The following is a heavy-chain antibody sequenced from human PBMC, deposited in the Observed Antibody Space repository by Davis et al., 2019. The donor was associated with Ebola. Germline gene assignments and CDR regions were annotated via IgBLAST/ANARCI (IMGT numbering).Heavy chain of an antibody. CDR3: AKDWEDIVVVVAATEQYYFDY. Sequence: PGGSLRLSCTDSVITFSSYAMTWVRQAPGKGLEWVSAISGSGGSTYYADSVKGRFTISRDNSKNTLYLQMNSLRAEDTAVYYCAKDWEDIVVVVAATEQYYFDYWGQGTLVTVSS. D-gene: IGHD2-15*01. V-gene: IGHV3-23*01. CDR1: VITFSSYA. CDR2: ISGSGGST. J-gene: IGHJ4*02.